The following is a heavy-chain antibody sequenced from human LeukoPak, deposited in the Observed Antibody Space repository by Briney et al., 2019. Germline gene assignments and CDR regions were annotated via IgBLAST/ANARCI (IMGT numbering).Heavy chain of an antibody. CDR2: ISGYNGYT. V-gene: IGHV1-18*01. CDR3: ARSGRGTYYYFDY. Sequence: ASVKVSCKASGGTFSSYAISWVRQAPGQGLEWMGWISGYNGYTIYEQKLQGRVTITADKSTSTAYMELSSLRSEDTAVYYCARSGRGTYYYFDYWGQGTLVTVSS. D-gene: IGHD1-26*01. J-gene: IGHJ4*02. CDR1: GGTFSSYA.